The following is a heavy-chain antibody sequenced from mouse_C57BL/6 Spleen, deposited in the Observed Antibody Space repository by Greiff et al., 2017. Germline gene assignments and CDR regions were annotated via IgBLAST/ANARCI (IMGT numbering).Heavy chain of an antibody. D-gene: IGHD2-4*01. CDR1: GYTFTSYG. CDR3: AKWNYHYPYAMHY. V-gene: IGHV1-81*01. CDR2: IYPRSGNT. J-gene: IGHJ4*01. Sequence: QVQLQQSGAELARPGASVKLSCKASGYTFTSYGISWVKQRTGQGLEWIGEIYPRSGNTYYNEKFKGKATLTADKSSSTAYMELRSLTSEDSAVYFCAKWNYHYPYAMHYWRQGTSAPVFS.